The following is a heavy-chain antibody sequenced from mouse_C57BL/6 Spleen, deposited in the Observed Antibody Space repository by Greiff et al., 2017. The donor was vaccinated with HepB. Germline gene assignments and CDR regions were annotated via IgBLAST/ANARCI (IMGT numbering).Heavy chain of an antibody. CDR3: ARAVDGYWYFDV. J-gene: IGHJ1*03. CDR2: ISYDGSN. V-gene: IGHV3-6*01. CDR1: GYSITSGYY. Sequence: VQLKESGPGLVKPSQSLSLTCSVTGYSITSGYYWNWIRQFPGNKLEWMGYISYDGSNNYNPSLKNRISITRDTSKNQFFLKLNSVTTEDTATYYCARAVDGYWYFDVWGTGTTVTVSS.